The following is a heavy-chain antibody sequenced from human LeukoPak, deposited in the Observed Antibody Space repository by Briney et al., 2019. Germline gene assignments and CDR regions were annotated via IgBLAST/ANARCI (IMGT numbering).Heavy chain of an antibody. CDR2: INPSGGST. V-gene: IGHV1-46*01. J-gene: IGHJ3*02. Sequence: ASVKVSCKASGYTFTSYYMYWVRQAPGQWLERMGVINPSGGSTSYAQQFQGRVTMTRDTSTSTVYMELSSLRSEDTAVYYCARDRVTHLEWGDDDAFDIWGQGTMVTVSS. D-gene: IGHD3-3*01. CDR3: ARDRVTHLEWGDDDAFDI. CDR1: GYTFTSYY.